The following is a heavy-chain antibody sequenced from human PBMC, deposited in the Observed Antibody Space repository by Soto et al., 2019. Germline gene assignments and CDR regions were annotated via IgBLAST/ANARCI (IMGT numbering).Heavy chain of an antibody. CDR3: ARGGIPPSGYGIAYAMDV. V-gene: IGHV4-39*01. CDR1: GVSISGSRYY. J-gene: IGHJ6*02. Sequence: PSETLSLTCTVSGVSISGSRYYWGWIRQPPGRGLEWIGNIYYSGSTYYTPALKSRVTLSVDTSKNQFSRNLNSVTAADTAVYYCARGGIPPSGYGIAYAMDVWGQGTTVTVSS. D-gene: IGHD1-26*01. CDR2: IYYSGST.